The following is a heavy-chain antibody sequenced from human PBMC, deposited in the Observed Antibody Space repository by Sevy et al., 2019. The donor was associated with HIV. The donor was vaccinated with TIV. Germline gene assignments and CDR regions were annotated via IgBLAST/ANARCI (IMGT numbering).Heavy chain of an antibody. J-gene: IGHJ1*01. CDR3: ARGAAVAGRGEYFQH. Sequence: ASVKVSCKASGYTFTSYGISWVRQAPGQGLEWMGWISAYNGNTNYAQKLQGRVTMTTDTSTSTAYMELRSPRSDDTAVYYCARGAAVAGRGEYFQHRGQGTLVTVSS. V-gene: IGHV1-18*04. D-gene: IGHD6-19*01. CDR2: ISAYNGNT. CDR1: GYTFTSYG.